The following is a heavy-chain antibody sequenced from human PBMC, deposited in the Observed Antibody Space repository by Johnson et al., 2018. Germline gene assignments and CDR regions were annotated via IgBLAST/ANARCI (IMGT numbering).Heavy chain of an antibody. V-gene: IGHV3-66*02. CDR2: IYSGGST. J-gene: IGHJ6*03. Sequence: VQLVQSGGGVVQPGGSXRPSCVASGLPFSSNVMNWVRQAPGKGLEGVSVIYSGGSTYYGDAGTGRFTIPRDNSKNTLYLQMNSLSAEDTAVYDCAKDHRIEPAATIPYYYYYHMDVWGKGTTVTVSS. CDR1: GLPFSSNV. D-gene: IGHD2-2*01. CDR3: AKDHRIEPAATIPYYYYYHMDV.